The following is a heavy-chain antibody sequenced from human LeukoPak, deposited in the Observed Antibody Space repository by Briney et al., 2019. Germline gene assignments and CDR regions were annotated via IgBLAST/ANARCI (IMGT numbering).Heavy chain of an antibody. V-gene: IGHV1-69*02. CDR1: GGTFSSYT. J-gene: IGHJ3*02. CDR2: IIPILGIA. CDR3: ASTYYSRGVTTDENAFDI. D-gene: IGHD4-17*01. Sequence: ASVKVSCKASGGTFSSYTISWVRQAPGQGLEWMGRIIPILGIANYAQKFQGRVTITTDESTSTAYMELSSLRSEDTAVCYCASTYYSRGVTTDENAFDIWGQGTMVTVSS.